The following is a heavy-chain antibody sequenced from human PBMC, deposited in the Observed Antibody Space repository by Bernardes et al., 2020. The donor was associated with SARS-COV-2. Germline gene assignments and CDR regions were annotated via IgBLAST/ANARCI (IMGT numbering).Heavy chain of an antibody. D-gene: IGHD5-12*01. CDR1: AFTFRSYE. V-gene: IGHV3-48*03. Sequence: GSLRLAFAASAFTFRSYEMIWVRPGRGKGLEWLSSISSGGNTIYYADSVKGRFTISRDNAKNSLYLQMNSLRVEDTAVYYCASPDTVATTEGWFAPWGQGALVTVS. J-gene: IGHJ5*02. CDR2: ISSGGNTI. CDR3: ASPDTVATTEGWFAP.